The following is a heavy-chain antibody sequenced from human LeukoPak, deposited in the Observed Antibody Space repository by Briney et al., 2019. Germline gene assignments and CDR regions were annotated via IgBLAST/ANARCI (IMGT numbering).Heavy chain of an antibody. V-gene: IGHV4-4*02. D-gene: IGHD1-26*01. CDR1: LDSTTSNF. CDR3: AKEIVGAPTPGAY. CDR2: VHKSGST. Sequence: SETLSLTCTVSLDSTTSNFWSWVRQPPGKGLEWIGEVHKSGSTNYYPSLQSRVTISIDKSKNQIALELTSVTAADTAVYYCAKEIVGAPTPGAYWGQGILVTVSS. J-gene: IGHJ4*02.